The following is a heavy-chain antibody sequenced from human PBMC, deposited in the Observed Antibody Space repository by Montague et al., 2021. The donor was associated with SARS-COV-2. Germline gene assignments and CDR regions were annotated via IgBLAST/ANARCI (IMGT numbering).Heavy chain of an antibody. D-gene: IGHD3-22*01. CDR3: ARGHQGTTMIVVVMVGDQYYFDX. J-gene: IGHJ4*02. Sequence: SETLSLTCAVYGASFSGYYCPLIRPPPGKGLEWVGDSYLRGSTMYDPSLKSRVSISVDTSKNQFSLRLSSVTAADTAVYYCARGHQGTTMIVVVMVGDQYYFDXSGTRSLTSVFS. V-gene: IGHV4-34*01. CDR1: GASFSGYY. CDR2: SYLRGST.